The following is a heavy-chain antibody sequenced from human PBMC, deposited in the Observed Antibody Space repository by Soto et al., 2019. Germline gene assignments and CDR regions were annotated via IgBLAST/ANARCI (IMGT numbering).Heavy chain of an antibody. CDR3: AKRVAVAGYYFDY. CDR2: ISGSGGST. V-gene: IGHV3-23*01. Sequence: PGGSLRLSCAASGFTFSSYAMSWVRQAPGKGLEWVSAISGSGGSTYHADSVKGRFTISRDNSKNTLYLQMNSLRAEDTAVYYCAKRVAVAGYYFDYWGQGTLVTVSS. D-gene: IGHD6-19*01. CDR1: GFTFSSYA. J-gene: IGHJ4*02.